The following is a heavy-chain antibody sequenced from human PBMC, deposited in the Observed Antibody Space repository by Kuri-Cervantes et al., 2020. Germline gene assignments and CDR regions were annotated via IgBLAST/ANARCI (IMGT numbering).Heavy chain of an antibody. CDR2: IHPGDSDT. CDR3: ARPAGNSSGWSVLLDY. Sequence: KVSCKGSGYNFTSYWIGWVRQMPGKGLEWMGIIHPGDSDTRYSPSFQGQVTISADKSISTAYLQWSSLKASDTAMYYCARPAGNSSGWSVLLDYWGQGTLVTVSS. CDR1: GYNFTSYW. D-gene: IGHD6-19*01. V-gene: IGHV5-51*01. J-gene: IGHJ4*02.